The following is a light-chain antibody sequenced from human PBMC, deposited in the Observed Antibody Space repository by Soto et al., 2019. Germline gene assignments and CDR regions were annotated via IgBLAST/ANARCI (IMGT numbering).Light chain of an antibody. CDR2: TNH. CDR3: AAWDDSLNAVV. J-gene: IGLJ2*01. V-gene: IGLV1-44*01. CDR1: ASNLGGNP. Sequence: QAVVTQPPSVSGTPGQKVSISCSGSASNLGGNPVNWYQHLPGAAHKLLIYTNHQRPSGVPDRFSGSKSGTSASLAISGLRSEDEADFYCAAWDDSLNAVVFGGGTKLTVL.